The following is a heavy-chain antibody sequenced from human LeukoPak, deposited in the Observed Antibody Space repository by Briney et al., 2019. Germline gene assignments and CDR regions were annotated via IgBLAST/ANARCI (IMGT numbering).Heavy chain of an antibody. D-gene: IGHD2-21*01. Sequence: GGSLRLSCAASGFTFSSYAMHWVRQAPGKGLEWVAVISYDGSNKYYADSVKGRFTISRDNSKNTLYLQMNSLRAEDTAVYYWARDYSDWFDPWGQGTLVTVSS. CDR1: GFTFSSYA. CDR3: ARDYSDWFDP. V-gene: IGHV3-30-3*01. J-gene: IGHJ5*02. CDR2: ISYDGSNK.